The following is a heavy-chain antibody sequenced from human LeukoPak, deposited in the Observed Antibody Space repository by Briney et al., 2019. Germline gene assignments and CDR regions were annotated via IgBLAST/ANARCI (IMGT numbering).Heavy chain of an antibody. V-gene: IGHV3-66*01. J-gene: IGHJ4*02. CDR2: IYAGGAT. CDR3: AREDKTGCYSSFDL. Sequence: GGSLRLSCAASGFTLSGTYMNWVRQGPGKGLEWVSVIYAGGATFYYDSVKGRFTISRDYSKNTLSLQLKSLGADDTAFYYCAREDKTGCYSSFDLWGPGTLVTVSS. D-gene: IGHD1-26*01. CDR1: GFTLSGTY.